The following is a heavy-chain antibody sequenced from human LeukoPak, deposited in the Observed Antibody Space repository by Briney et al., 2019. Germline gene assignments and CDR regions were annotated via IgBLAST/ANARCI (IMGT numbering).Heavy chain of an antibody. Sequence: PGGSLRLSCAASGFTFTTYPMSWVRQAPGKGLEWVSAISAGGGGTYYADSVKGRFTISRDNSRSTVFLQMSSLRAEDTAVYYCAKAPHCPNDVCRYFDYWGQGILVTVSS. CDR2: ISAGGGGT. V-gene: IGHV3-23*01. CDR3: AKAPHCPNDVCRYFDY. CDR1: GFTFTTYP. D-gene: IGHD2-8*01. J-gene: IGHJ4*02.